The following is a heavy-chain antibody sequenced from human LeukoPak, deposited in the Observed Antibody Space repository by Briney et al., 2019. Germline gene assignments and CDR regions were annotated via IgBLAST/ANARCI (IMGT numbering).Heavy chain of an antibody. Sequence: GGSLRLSCAASGFTFNNYYMSWIRQAPGKGLEWVSYISSTGRTIYYADSVKGRFTISRDNAKNSMYLQMNSLRAEDTAMYYCTRKGEDSNSWYYFYYWGQGTLVTVSS. D-gene: IGHD6-13*01. CDR2: ISSTGRTI. J-gene: IGHJ4*02. V-gene: IGHV3-11*01. CDR1: GFTFNNYY. CDR3: TRKGEDSNSWYYFYY.